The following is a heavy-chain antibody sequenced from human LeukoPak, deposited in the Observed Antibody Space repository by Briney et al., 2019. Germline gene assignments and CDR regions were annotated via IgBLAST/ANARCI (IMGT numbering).Heavy chain of an antibody. CDR2: IYHSGST. J-gene: IGHJ6*03. Sequence: PSETLSLTCTVSGYSISSGYYWGWIRQPPGKGLEWIGSIYHSGSTYYNPSLKSRVTISVDTSKDQFSLKLSSVTAADTAVYYCARADYSSTWSHDYYYMDVWGKGTTVTVSS. V-gene: IGHV4-38-2*02. CDR1: GYSISSGYY. CDR3: ARADYSSTWSHDYYYMDV. D-gene: IGHD6-13*01.